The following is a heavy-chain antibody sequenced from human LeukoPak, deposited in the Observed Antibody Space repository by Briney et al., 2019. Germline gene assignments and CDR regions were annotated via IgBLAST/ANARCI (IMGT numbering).Heavy chain of an antibody. Sequence: SETLSLTCTVSGGSISSRSYYWDWIRQPPGKGLEWIGTIYYSGSTYYNTSLKSRVTISVDTSKNQFSLKLSSVTAAGTAVYYCARLDISTTWYAFDYWGQGTLVTVSS. V-gene: IGHV4-39*01. CDR3: ARLDISTTWYAFDY. J-gene: IGHJ4*02. CDR2: IYYSGST. D-gene: IGHD5-12*01. CDR1: GGSISSRSYY.